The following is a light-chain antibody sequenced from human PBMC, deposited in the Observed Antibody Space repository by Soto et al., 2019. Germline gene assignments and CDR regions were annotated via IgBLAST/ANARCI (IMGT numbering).Light chain of an antibody. CDR3: SSYTSSTTRV. J-gene: IGLJ1*01. V-gene: IGLV2-14*01. CDR2: EVD. CDR1: SNDVGGYKY. Sequence: QSALTQPASVSGSPGQSITISCTGTSNDVGGYKYVSWYQQHPDKAPKLIIYEVDNRPLGVSDRFSGSKSGNTASLTISSLQPEDEADYYCSSYTSSTTRVFGAGTKVTVL.